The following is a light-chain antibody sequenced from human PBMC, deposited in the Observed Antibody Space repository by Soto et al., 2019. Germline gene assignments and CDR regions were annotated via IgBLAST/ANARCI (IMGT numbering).Light chain of an antibody. CDR3: QQYGSSPPRLT. CDR2: GAS. CDR1: QSVSSTY. V-gene: IGKV3-20*01. Sequence: IVLTRSPGTLSLSPGSRATLSCMASQSVSSTYLVWYQQIPGQAPRLLIYGASVRATGIPDRFSGSVSGTDFTLTISRLEPEDFAVYYCQQYGSSPPRLTFGGGTKVDIK. J-gene: IGKJ4*01.